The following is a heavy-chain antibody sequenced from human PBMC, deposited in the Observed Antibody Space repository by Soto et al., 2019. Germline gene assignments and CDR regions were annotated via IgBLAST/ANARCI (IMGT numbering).Heavy chain of an antibody. V-gene: IGHV3-23*01. Sequence: GGSLRLSCSASGFTFSDYALHWVRQAPGKELEWVSSISSNGGSTDYADSVKGRFTISRDNSQNTLNLQMNSLRAEDTAIYFCAKNQHAMAHDYWGPGTLVTVSS. D-gene: IGHD2-8*01. CDR3: AKNQHAMAHDY. CDR1: GFTFSDYA. J-gene: IGHJ4*02. CDR2: ISSNGGST.